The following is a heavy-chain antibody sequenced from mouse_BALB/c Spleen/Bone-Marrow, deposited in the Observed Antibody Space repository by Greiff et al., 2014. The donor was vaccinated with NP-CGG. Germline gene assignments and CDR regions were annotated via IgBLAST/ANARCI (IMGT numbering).Heavy chain of an antibody. CDR1: GFSLTSYG. D-gene: IGHD2-4*01. CDR3: AREGSSMITTPFAY. J-gene: IGHJ3*01. CDR2: IWAGGST. V-gene: IGHV2-9*02. Sequence: QVQLKESGPGLVAPSQSLSITCTVSGFSLTSYGVHWVRQPPGKGLEWLGVIWAGGSTNYNSALMSRLSISKDNSKSQVFLKMNNLQTDDTAMYYCAREGSSMITTPFAYWGQGTLVTVSA.